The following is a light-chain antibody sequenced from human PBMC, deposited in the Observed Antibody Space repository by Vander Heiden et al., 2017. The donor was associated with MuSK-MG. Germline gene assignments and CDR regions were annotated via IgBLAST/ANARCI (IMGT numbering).Light chain of an antibody. CDR1: QGISSY. CDR3: QQLNSYPRT. CDR2: AAS. Sequence: DIQLTQSPSFLSASVGDRVTLTCRASQGISSYLPWYQQKPGKAPKLLIYAASTLQSGVPSRFSGSGSGTEFTLTISSLQPEDFATYYCQQLNSYPRTFGQGTKLEIK. V-gene: IGKV1-9*01. J-gene: IGKJ2*01.